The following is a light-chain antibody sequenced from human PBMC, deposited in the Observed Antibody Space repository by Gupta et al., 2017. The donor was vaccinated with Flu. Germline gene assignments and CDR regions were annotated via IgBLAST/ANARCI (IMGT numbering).Light chain of an antibody. CDR1: NIGNKY. Sequence: SLGKTASITCFGNNIGNKYVCWYQQKPGQSPVVVIDQDTKRPSGIPERFSGSNYGYTATLTISGTQVMDEADYYCQAWDSTTAVFGGGTKLTVL. J-gene: IGLJ3*02. V-gene: IGLV3-1*01. CDR2: QDT. CDR3: QAWDSTTAV.